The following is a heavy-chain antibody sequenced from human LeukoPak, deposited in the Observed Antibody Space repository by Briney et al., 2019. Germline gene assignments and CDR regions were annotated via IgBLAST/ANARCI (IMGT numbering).Heavy chain of an antibody. V-gene: IGHV3-20*04. J-gene: IGHJ3*02. CDR3: ARSGIQLWYDAFDI. D-gene: IGHD5-18*01. Sequence: RPGGSLRLSCAASGFTFDDYGMSWVRQAPGKGQEWVSGINWSGGSTGYADSVKGRFTISRDNAKNFLFLQMNSLRAEDTALYYCARSGIQLWYDAFDIWGQGTMVTVSS. CDR2: INWSGGST. CDR1: GFTFDDYG.